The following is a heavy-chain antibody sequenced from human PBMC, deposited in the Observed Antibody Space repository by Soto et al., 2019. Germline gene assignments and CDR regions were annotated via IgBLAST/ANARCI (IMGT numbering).Heavy chain of an antibody. CDR2: IYATGTT. D-gene: IGHD1-1*01. V-gene: IGHV4-4*07. CDR3: VRDGTKTLRDWFDS. J-gene: IGHJ5*01. CDR1: GASISGYY. Sequence: SETLSLTCTVSGASISGYYWSWIRNSAGKGMEWIGRIYATGTTDYNPSLKSQVMMSVDTSKKQFSLKLRSVTAADTAVYYCVRDGTKTLRDWFDSWGQGISVTVSS.